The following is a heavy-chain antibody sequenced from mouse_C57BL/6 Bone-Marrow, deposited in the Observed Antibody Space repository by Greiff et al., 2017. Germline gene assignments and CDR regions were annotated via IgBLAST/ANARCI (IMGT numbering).Heavy chain of an antibody. Sequence: QVQLQQPGAELVRPGSSVKLSCKASGYTFTSHWMDWVKQRPGQGLEWIGNIYPSDSETHYNQKFKDKATLTVDKSSSTAYMQLSSLTSEDSAVYYCAREGYYGKDYWGQGTTLTVSS. J-gene: IGHJ2*01. CDR3: AREGYYGKDY. CDR1: GYTFTSHW. CDR2: IYPSDSET. V-gene: IGHV1-61*01. D-gene: IGHD2-1*01.